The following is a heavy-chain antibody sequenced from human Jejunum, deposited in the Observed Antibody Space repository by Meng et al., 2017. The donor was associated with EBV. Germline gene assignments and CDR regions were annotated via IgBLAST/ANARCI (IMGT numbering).Heavy chain of an antibody. CDR2: IKSKTEGGTT. CDR1: GFTFSNAW. CDR3: VSSWSDP. J-gene: IGHJ5*02. Sequence: EVQLVESXXGLVKPGGSLRLSCAASGFTFSNAWMSWVRQAPGKGLEWIARIKSKTEGGTTDYAAPVKGRFTISRDDSKNMVFLQMNSLKTEDTAVYYCVSSWSDPWGQGTLVTVSS. V-gene: IGHV3-15*01.